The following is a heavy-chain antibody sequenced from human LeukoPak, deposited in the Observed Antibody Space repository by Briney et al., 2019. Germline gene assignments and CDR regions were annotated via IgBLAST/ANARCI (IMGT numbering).Heavy chain of an antibody. CDR3: AKSTRAVMAMMDV. Sequence: GGSLRLSCAASGFTFSSYSMNWVRQAPGKGLKWVSSISSRSTYIYHADSVKGRFTISRDNAKNSLFLQMNSLRAEDTAVYFCAKSTRAVMAMMDVWGKGTTVTVSS. CDR2: ISSRSTYI. CDR1: GFTFSSYS. V-gene: IGHV3-21*01. J-gene: IGHJ6*04. D-gene: IGHD3-16*01.